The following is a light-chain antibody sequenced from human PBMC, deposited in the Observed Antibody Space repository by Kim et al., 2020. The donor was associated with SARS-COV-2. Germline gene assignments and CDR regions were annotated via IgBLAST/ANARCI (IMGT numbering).Light chain of an antibody. Sequence: QSALTQPASVSGSPGQSITIYCTGTSSDVGGHNYVSWYQHHPGRAPKLFIYDVSRWPSGTSNRFSGSKYDNTASLTISGLRAEDEADYYCCSYTTRRTLVFGGGTK. CDR2: DVS. V-gene: IGLV2-14*03. CDR3: CSYTTRRTLV. J-gene: IGLJ3*02. CDR1: SSDVGGHNY.